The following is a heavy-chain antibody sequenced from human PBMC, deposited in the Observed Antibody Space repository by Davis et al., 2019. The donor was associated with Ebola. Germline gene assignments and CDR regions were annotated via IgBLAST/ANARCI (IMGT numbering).Heavy chain of an antibody. V-gene: IGHV4-34*01. D-gene: IGHD3-22*01. CDR3: ARGSNYYDSSGYYSTYYYYGMDV. CDR2: INHSGST. J-gene: IGHJ6*02. Sequence: PSETLSLTCAVYGGSFSGYYWSWIRQPPGKGLEWIGEINHSGSTNYNPSLKSRVTISVDTSKNQFSLKLSSVTAADTAVYYCARGSNYYDSSGYYSTYYYYGMDVWGQGTTVTVSS. CDR1: GGSFSGYY.